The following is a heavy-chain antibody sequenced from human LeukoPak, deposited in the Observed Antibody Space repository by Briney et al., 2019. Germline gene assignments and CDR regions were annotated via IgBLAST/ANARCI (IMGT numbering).Heavy chain of an antibody. V-gene: IGHV3-30*02. D-gene: IGHD2-21*01. J-gene: IGHJ4*02. CDR1: GFTFSSYG. CDR3: AKISVVVIAHDFDY. Sequence: GGSLRLSCAASGFTFSSYGMHWVRQAPGKGLEWVAFIRYDGSNKYYADSVKGRFTISRDNSKNTLYLQMNSLRAEDTAVYYCAKISVVVIAHDFDYWGQGTLATVSS. CDR2: IRYDGSNK.